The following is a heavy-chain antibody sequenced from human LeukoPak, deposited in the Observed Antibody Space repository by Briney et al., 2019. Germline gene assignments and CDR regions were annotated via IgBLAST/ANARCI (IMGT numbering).Heavy chain of an antibody. CDR1: GGSISSYY. CDR3: ARDRPKWNDAFDI. CDR2: IYYSGST. Sequence: SETLSLACTVSGGSISSYYWSWVRQPPGKGLEWIGYIYYSGSTNYNPSLKSRVTMSVDTSKNQFSLKLSSVTAADTAVYYCARDRPKWNDAFDIWGQGTMVTVSS. D-gene: IGHD1-20*01. V-gene: IGHV4-59*01. J-gene: IGHJ3*02.